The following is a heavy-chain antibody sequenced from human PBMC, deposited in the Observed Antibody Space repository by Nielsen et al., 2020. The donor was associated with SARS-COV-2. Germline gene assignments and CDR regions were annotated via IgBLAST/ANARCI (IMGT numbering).Heavy chain of an antibody. CDR3: ARDSELLTNYYGLDY. CDR2: ISDDDTI. V-gene: IGHV3-48*02. CDR1: GFTFNIYG. Sequence: GESLKISCAASGFTFNIYGLNWVRQAPGKGLEWIAYISDDDTIFYADSVKGRFTISRDNARSSLFLQMNSLRDEDTAVYYCARDSELLTNYYGLDYWGQGTLVTVSS. J-gene: IGHJ4*02. D-gene: IGHD3-9*01.